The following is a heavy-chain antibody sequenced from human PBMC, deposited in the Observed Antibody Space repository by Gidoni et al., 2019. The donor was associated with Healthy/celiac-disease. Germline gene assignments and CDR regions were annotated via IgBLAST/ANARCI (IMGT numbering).Heavy chain of an antibody. CDR2: ISSSSSYI. Sequence: EVQLVESGGGLVKPGGSLRLSCAASGFTFSSYSMNCVRQAPGKGLEWVSSISSSSSYIYYADSVKGRFTISRDNAKNSLYLQMNSLRSEDTAVYYCARDRGYADYYYGMDVWGHGTTVTVSS. D-gene: IGHD3-22*01. CDR1: GFTFSSYS. CDR3: ARDRGYADYYYGMDV. J-gene: IGHJ6*02. V-gene: IGHV3-21*01.